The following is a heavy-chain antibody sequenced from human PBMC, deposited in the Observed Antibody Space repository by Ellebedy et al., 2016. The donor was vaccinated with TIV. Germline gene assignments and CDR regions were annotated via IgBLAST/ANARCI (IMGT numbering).Heavy chain of an antibody. J-gene: IGHJ6*02. V-gene: IGHV3-21*01. D-gene: IGHD6-13*01. CDR1: GFTFSNYA. Sequence: GESLKISCAASGFTFSNYAMNWVRQAPGKGLEWVSSISSSSSYIYYADSVRGRFTVSRDNAKNSLYLQMNSLRDEDTAVYYCARVGLGYSSSWYYYGMDVWGQGTTVTVSS. CDR3: ARVGLGYSSSWYYYGMDV. CDR2: ISSSSSYI.